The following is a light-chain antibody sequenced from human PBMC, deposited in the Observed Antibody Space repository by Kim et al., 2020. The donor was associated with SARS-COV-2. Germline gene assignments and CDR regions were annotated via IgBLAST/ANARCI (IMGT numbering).Light chain of an antibody. Sequence: DFQMTQSPSSVSASVGDRVIITCRASQGIASWLAWYQQKPGKAPRLLVFAASALQDGVPSRFSGSGFGTHFTLTINSLQPEDSATYYCQQSNNFPITFGQGTRLEIK. J-gene: IGKJ5*01. V-gene: IGKV1-12*01. CDR1: QGIASW. CDR3: QQSNNFPIT. CDR2: AAS.